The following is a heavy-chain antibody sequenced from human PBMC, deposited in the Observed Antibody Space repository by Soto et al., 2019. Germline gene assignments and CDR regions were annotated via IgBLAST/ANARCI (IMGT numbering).Heavy chain of an antibody. CDR3: ARDGGGLAH. Sequence: EVQLVESGGGLVQPGGSLRLSCAASGFTFGSYWMHWVRQAPGKGLVWVSRISPDGTSTSNADSVKGRFTISRDNTKNTLHLQMESLRVEDTAVFYCARDGGGLAHWGQGTLVTVSS. CDR2: ISPDGTST. CDR1: GFTFGSYW. D-gene: IGHD3-16*01. V-gene: IGHV3-74*01. J-gene: IGHJ4*02.